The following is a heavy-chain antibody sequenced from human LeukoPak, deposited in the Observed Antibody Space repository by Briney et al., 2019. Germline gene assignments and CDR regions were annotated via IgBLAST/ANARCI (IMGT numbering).Heavy chain of an antibody. CDR1: GYTFTSYA. V-gene: IGHV7-4-1*02. CDR3: ASRGYCSGGSCYYYYYMDV. D-gene: IGHD2-15*01. CDR2: INTNTGNP. J-gene: IGHJ6*03. Sequence: ASVKVSCNASGYTFTSYAMNWVRQAPGQGLEWMGWINTNTGNPTYAQGFTGRFVFSLDTSVGTAYLQISSLKAEDTAVYYCASRGYCSGGSCYYYYYMDVWGKGTTVTVSS.